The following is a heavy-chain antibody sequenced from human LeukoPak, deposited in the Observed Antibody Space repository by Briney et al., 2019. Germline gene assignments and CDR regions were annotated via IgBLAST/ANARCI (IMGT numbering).Heavy chain of an antibody. CDR3: ARPTNCSSTSCRRYFDL. J-gene: IGHJ2*01. Sequence: SETLSLTCTVSGGSISSYYWSWIRQPPGKGLEWIGYIYYSGSTNYNPSLKSRVTISVDTSKNQFSLKLSSVTAADTAVYYCARPTNCSSTSCRRYFDLWGRGTLVTVSS. CDR2: IYYSGST. CDR1: GGSISSYY. D-gene: IGHD2-2*01. V-gene: IGHV4-59*08.